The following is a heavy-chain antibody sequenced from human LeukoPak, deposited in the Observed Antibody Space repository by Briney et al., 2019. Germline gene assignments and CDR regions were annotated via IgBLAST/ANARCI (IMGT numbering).Heavy chain of an antibody. J-gene: IGHJ6*02. V-gene: IGHV4-59*01. CDR3: ARARSGNGYVMDV. CDR2: IYYTGST. D-gene: IGHD2-8*01. CDR1: GGSISSYY. Sequence: SETLSLTCTVSGGSISSYYWSWVRQPPGKGVEWIGYIYYTGSTNYNPSLTSRVTISVDTSKNQFSLKLSSVTAADTAVYYCARARSGNGYVMDVWGQGTTVTVSS.